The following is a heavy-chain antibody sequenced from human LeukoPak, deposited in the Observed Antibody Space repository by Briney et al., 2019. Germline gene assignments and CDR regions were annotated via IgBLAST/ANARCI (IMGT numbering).Heavy chain of an antibody. CDR2: INPNSGGT. V-gene: IGHV1-2*02. Sequence: ASVKVSCKASGYTFTSYYMNWVRQPPGQGLEWMGWINPNSGGTNYAQKFQGRVTMTRDTSISTAYMELSRLRSDDTAVYYCARDSGSFTQTHWYFDLWGRGTLVTVSS. CDR1: GYTFTSYY. J-gene: IGHJ2*01. D-gene: IGHD1-26*01. CDR3: ARDSGSFTQTHWYFDL.